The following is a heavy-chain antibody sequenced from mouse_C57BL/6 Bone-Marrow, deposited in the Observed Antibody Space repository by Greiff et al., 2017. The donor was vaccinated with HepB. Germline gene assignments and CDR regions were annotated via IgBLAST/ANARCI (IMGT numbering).Heavy chain of an antibody. Sequence: EVQLVESEGGLVQPGSSMKLSCTASGFTFSDYYMAWVRQVPEKGLEWVANINYDGSSTYYLDSLKSRFIISRDNAKNILYLQMSSLKSEDTATYYCARDAGSYYFDDWGQGTTLTVSS. CDR3: ARDAGSYYFDD. J-gene: IGHJ2*01. CDR2: INYDGSST. V-gene: IGHV5-16*01. D-gene: IGHD1-1*01. CDR1: GFTFSDYY.